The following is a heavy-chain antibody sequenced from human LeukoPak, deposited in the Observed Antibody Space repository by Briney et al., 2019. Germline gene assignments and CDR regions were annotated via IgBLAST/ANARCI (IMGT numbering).Heavy chain of an antibody. CDR2: IHYTGST. CDR1: GDSISSGDYY. J-gene: IGHJ5*02. D-gene: IGHD3-10*01. V-gene: IGHV4-61*08. CDR3: ARGGYYGSGNDFRFDP. Sequence: SETLSLTCTVSGDSISSGDYYWSWIRQSPGKGLECIGYIHYTGSTNYNPSLKSRVTISVETSKNQFSLKLKSVTAADTAVYYCARGGYYGSGNDFRFDPWGQGTLVTVSS.